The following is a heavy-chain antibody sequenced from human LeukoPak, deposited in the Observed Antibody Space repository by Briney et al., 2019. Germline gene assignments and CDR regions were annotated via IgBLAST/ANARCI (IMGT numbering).Heavy chain of an antibody. CDR1: GGSISSYY. CDR3: AREGYYDSRGYYTNWLDP. D-gene: IGHD3-22*01. J-gene: IGHJ5*02. Sequence: SETLSLTCTVSGGSISSYYWSWIRQPPGKGLEWIGYMYYSGSTNYNPSLKSRVTISVDTSKNQFSLKLSSVTAADTAVYYCAREGYYDSRGYYTNWLDPWGRGTQVTVSS. CDR2: MYYSGST. V-gene: IGHV4-59*01.